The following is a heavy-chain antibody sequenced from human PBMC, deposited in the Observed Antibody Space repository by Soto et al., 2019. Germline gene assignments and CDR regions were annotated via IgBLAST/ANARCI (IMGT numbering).Heavy chain of an antibody. CDR1: GGSISSGGYY. D-gene: IGHD6-6*01. CDR2: VYYNGRT. V-gene: IGHV4-31*03. J-gene: IGHJ4*02. CDR3: ASTKDYSSSLDY. Sequence: LSLTCTVSGGSISSGGYYWSWIRQHPGKGLEWIGCVYYNGRTYYNPSLKSRITISVDTSKKHFSLKLSSVTAADTAVYYCASTKDYSSSLDYWGQGILVTVSS.